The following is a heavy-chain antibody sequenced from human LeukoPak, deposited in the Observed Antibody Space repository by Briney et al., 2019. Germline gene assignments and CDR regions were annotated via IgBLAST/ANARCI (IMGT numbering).Heavy chain of an antibody. Sequence: ASVKVSCKASGYTFTGYYMHWVRQAPGQGLEWMGWINPNSGGTNYAQKFQGRVTMTRDTSISTAYMGLSRLRSDDTAVYYCARDFNRSYSYNYYWGQGTLVTVSS. CDR2: INPNSGGT. D-gene: IGHD5-24*01. V-gene: IGHV1-2*02. CDR1: GYTFTGYY. J-gene: IGHJ4*02. CDR3: ARDFNRSYSYNYY.